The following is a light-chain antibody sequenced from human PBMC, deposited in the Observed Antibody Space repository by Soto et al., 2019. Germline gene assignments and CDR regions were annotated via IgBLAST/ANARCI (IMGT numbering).Light chain of an antibody. CDR1: QSISIF. Sequence: DFQMTQSPSSLSASVGDRVTITCRASQSISIFLNWYQQKPGKAPKLLIYAASSLQSGVPSRFSGSGSGTDFTLTISSLQPEDFATYYCQQSYSTPLTFGGGTKVDIK. CDR3: QQSYSTPLT. V-gene: IGKV1-39*01. CDR2: AAS. J-gene: IGKJ4*01.